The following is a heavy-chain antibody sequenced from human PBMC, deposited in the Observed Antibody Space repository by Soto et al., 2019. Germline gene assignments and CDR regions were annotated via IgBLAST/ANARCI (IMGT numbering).Heavy chain of an antibody. D-gene: IGHD6-13*01. CDR2: ISYDGSNK. CDR1: GFTFSSYA. Sequence: QVQLVESGGGVVQPGRSLRLSCAASGFTFSSYAMHWVRQAPGKGLEWVAVISYDGSNKYYADSVKGRFTISRDNSKQTMQLQMKSLTAEDTAVYYCARGGSSSWPTRRSGYFDLWGRGTMVTVSS. J-gene: IGHJ2*01. CDR3: ARGGSSSWPTRRSGYFDL. V-gene: IGHV3-30-3*01.